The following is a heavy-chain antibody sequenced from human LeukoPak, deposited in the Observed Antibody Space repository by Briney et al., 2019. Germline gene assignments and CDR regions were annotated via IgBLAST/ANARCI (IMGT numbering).Heavy chain of an antibody. J-gene: IGHJ3*02. V-gene: IGHV3-7*01. CDR2: IKQDGSEK. CDR3: ARDSPRSYRNAFDI. Sequence: GGSLRLSCAASGFTFSSYWMSWVRQAPGKGLEWVANIKQDGSEKYYVDSVKGRFTISRDNAKNSLYPQMNSLRAEDTAVYYCARDSPRSYRNAFDIWGQGTMVTVSS. CDR1: GFTFSSYW. D-gene: IGHD1-26*01.